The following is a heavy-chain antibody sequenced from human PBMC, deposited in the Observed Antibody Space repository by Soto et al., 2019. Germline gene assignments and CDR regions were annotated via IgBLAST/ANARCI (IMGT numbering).Heavy chain of an antibody. D-gene: IGHD3-10*01. Sequence: KPSETLSLTCAVSGGSISSSNWWSWVRQPPGKGLEWIGEIYHSGSTNYNPSLKSRVTISVDKSKNQFSLKLSSVTAADTAVYYCARAILLWFGELSGYYYGMDVWGQGTTVTVSS. CDR1: GGSISSSNW. CDR2: IYHSGST. V-gene: IGHV4-4*02. J-gene: IGHJ6*02. CDR3: ARAILLWFGELSGYYYGMDV.